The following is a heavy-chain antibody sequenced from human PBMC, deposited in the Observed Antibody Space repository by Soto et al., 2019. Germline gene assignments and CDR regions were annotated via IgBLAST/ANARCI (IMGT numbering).Heavy chain of an antibody. CDR2: VSGSGLYT. CDR1: GFTFVTYA. CDR3: AKDLIAATGTPSYYFDS. D-gene: IGHD6-13*01. J-gene: IGHJ4*02. V-gene: IGHV3-23*01. Sequence: EVQLLESGGGLVQPGGSLRLSCVASGFTFVTYAISWVRQAPGKGLEWVSTVSGSGLYTYYTDSVKGRFTISRDNPRNTLYLQMNSLRLEDTAVYFCAKDLIAATGTPSYYFDSWGQGTLVTVSS.